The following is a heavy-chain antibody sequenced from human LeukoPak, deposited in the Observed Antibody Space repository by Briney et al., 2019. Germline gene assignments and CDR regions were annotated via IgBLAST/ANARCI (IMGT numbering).Heavy chain of an antibody. V-gene: IGHV3-48*01. CDR1: GSTFSSYS. CDR2: ISSSSSTI. CDR3: ARDSRAEWLYYYYYYMDV. J-gene: IGHJ6*03. D-gene: IGHD3-3*01. Sequence: GGSLRLSCAASGSTFSSYSMNWVRQAPGKGLEWVSYISSSSSTIYYADSVKGRFTISRDNAKNSLYLQMNSLRAEDTAVYYCARDSRAEWLYYYYYYMDVWGKGTTVTVSS.